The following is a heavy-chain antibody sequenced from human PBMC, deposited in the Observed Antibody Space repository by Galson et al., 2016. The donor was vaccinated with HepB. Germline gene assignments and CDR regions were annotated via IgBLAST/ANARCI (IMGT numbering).Heavy chain of an antibody. J-gene: IGHJ4*02. CDR1: GFTFDNYA. V-gene: IGHV3-49*03. D-gene: IGHD3-3*01. CDR3: SRVVGLDYDFWSVYPDFDY. Sequence: SLRLSCAGSGFTFDNYAMSWFRQAPGKGLDWVGFIRSNSYGGTTEYAASVKGSFTISRDDSQSIVYLQMNSLKTEDTAVYYCSRVVGLDYDFWSVYPDFDYWGQGALVTVSS. CDR2: IRSNSYGGTT.